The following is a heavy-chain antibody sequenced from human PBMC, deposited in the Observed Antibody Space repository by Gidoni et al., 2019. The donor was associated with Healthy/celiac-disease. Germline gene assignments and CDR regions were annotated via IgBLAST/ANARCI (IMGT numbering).Heavy chain of an antibody. Sequence: EVQLVESGGGLVQPGGSLRLSCAASGFTFSSSWMSWVRQAPGKGLEWVANIKQDGSEKYYVDSVKGRFTISRDNAKNSLYLQMNSLRAEDTAVYYCARDAHGERYYDFWSGYEYWYFDLWGRGTLVTVSS. CDR3: ARDAHGERYYDFWSGYEYWYFDL. V-gene: IGHV3-7*01. CDR1: GFTFSSSW. J-gene: IGHJ2*01. CDR2: IKQDGSEK. D-gene: IGHD3-3*01.